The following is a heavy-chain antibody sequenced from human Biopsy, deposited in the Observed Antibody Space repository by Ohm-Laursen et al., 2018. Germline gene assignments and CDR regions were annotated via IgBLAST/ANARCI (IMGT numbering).Heavy chain of an antibody. J-gene: IGHJ5*01. CDR2: IRGKANSYTT. D-gene: IGHD2-15*01. CDR3: ARAGRYCSGGGCYSWFDS. CDR1: GFGFSDNY. V-gene: IGHV3-72*01. Sequence: SLRLSCTASGFGFSDNYMDWVRQAPGKGLEWVGRIRGKANSYTTDYAASVKGRFTISRDDSKNSLYLQMNSLKTEDTALYYCARAGRYCSGGGCYSWFDSWGQGTLVTVSS.